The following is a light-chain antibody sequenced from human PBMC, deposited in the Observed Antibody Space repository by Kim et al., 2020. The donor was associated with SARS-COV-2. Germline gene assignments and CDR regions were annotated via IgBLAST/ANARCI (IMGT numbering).Light chain of an antibody. V-gene: IGLV2-14*03. CDR1: SSDVGGYNY. CDR3: SSYTSSSTLVV. J-gene: IGLJ2*01. Sequence: QSNPLSCTETSSDVGGYNYVSWYQQHPGKAPKLRIYDVSNRPSGVSNLFSGSKSGNTASLTISGLQAEDEADYYCSSYTSSSTLVVFGGGTQLTVL. CDR2: DVS.